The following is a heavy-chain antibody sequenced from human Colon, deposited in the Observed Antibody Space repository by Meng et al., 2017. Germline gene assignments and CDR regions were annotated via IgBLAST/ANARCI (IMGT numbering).Heavy chain of an antibody. J-gene: IGHJ5*02. Sequence: VKHSRNLSLTCHVSGESIRSGHHYRSLSRPHPGKGLEWIGYFYFSGNPYYNPSLKSRVTISVDTSKNQFSLNLRSVTAADTAVYYCARYYYDSSGVTYFDPWGQGTLVTVSS. CDR3: ARYYYDSSGVTYFDP. V-gene: IGHV4-31*03. CDR2: FYFSGNP. CDR1: GESIRSGHHY. D-gene: IGHD3-22*01.